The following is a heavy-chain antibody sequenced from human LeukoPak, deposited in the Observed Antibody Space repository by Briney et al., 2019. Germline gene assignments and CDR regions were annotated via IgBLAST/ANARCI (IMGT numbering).Heavy chain of an antibody. Sequence: SETLSLTCTVSGGSINSGDYYWVWIRQPPGKGLEWIGEINHSGSTNYNPSLNSRVTISVDTSKNQFSLKLSSVTAADTAVYYCAKSIAAAGTLNYMDVWGKGTTVTVSS. J-gene: IGHJ6*03. CDR2: INHSGST. D-gene: IGHD6-13*01. CDR3: AKSIAAAGTLNYMDV. V-gene: IGHV4-39*07. CDR1: GGSINSGDYY.